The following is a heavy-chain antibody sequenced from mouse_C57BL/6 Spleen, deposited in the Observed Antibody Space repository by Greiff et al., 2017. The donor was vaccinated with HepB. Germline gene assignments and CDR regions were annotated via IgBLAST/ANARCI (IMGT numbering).Heavy chain of an antibody. Sequence: EVQLQQSGAELVQPGASVKLSCTASGFNINDYYMHWVKQRTEQGLEWIGRIDPEDGDTKYAPKFQGKATITADTSSSTAYLQLSSLTSEDTAVYYCARGSYGSSIDYWGQGTTLTVSS. CDR1: GFNINDYY. V-gene: IGHV14-2*01. D-gene: IGHD1-1*01. CDR3: ARGSYGSSIDY. CDR2: IDPEDGDT. J-gene: IGHJ2*01.